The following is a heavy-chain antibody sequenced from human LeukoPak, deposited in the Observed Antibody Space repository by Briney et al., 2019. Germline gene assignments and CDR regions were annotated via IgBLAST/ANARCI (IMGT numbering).Heavy chain of an antibody. J-gene: IGHJ5*02. Sequence: GGSLRLSCAASGFTFSSYAMRWVLQAPGKGLEWVVVVSYDGSNKFYTDSVKSRFTISRDNSKNTLSLQMNSLRAEDTAVYYCAKELPAAGTNWFDPWGQGTLVTVSS. V-gene: IGHV3-30*18. CDR2: VSYDGSNK. CDR1: GFTFSSYA. D-gene: IGHD6-13*01. CDR3: AKELPAAGTNWFDP.